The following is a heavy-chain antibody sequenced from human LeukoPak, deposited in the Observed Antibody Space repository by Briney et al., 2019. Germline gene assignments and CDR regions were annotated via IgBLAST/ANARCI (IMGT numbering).Heavy chain of an antibody. CDR2: ITERGST. V-gene: IGHV4-34*01. D-gene: IGHD1-1*01. CDR1: GGSFSGHY. Sequence: SETLSLTCAVSGGSFSGHYWSWIRQSPGKGLEWIGEITERGSTNYNPSLKSRVTKSRDTSKNHFSLKVSSVTAADTAVYYGARGPITEDGTFHSPNAWGQGTLVTVSS. J-gene: IGHJ5*02. CDR3: ARGPITEDGTFHSPNA.